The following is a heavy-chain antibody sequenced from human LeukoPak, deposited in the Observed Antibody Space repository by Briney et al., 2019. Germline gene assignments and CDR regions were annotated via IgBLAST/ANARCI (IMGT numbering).Heavy chain of an antibody. J-gene: IGHJ4*02. Sequence: GGSLRLSGAASGFTFSSYAMSWVRQAPGKGLEWVSAISGSGGSTYYADSVKGRFTISRDNSKNTLYLQMNSLRAEDTAVYYCAKGRTCSGGSCYSRSYFDYWGQGTLVTVSS. D-gene: IGHD2-15*01. CDR2: ISGSGGST. CDR3: AKGRTCSGGSCYSRSYFDY. V-gene: IGHV3-23*01. CDR1: GFTFSSYA.